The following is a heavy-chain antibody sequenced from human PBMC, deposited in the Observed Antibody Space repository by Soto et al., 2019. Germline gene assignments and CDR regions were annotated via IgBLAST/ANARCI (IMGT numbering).Heavy chain of an antibody. CDR3: ARDSGSSWYEDYYYYGMDV. CDR2: IYYSGST. Sequence: PSETLSLTCTVSGGSISSGGYYWSWIRQHPGKGLEWIGYIYYSGSTYYNPSLKSRVTISVDTSKNQFSPKLSSVTAADTAVYYCARDSGSSWYEDYYYYGMDVWGQGTTVTVSS. V-gene: IGHV4-31*02. CDR1: GGSISSGGYY. D-gene: IGHD6-13*01. J-gene: IGHJ6*02.